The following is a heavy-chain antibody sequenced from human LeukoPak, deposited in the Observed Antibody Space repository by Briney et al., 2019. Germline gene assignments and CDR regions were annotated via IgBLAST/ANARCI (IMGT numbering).Heavy chain of an antibody. Sequence: GASVKVSCKASGYTFTGYYMRWVRQAPGQGLEWMGWINPNSGGTNYAQKFQGRVTMTRDTSISTAYMELSRLRSDDTAVYYCARDSMVRGVTHPKNRLDYWGQGTLVTVSS. CDR3: ARDSMVRGVTHPKNRLDY. CDR2: INPNSGGT. V-gene: IGHV1-2*02. CDR1: GYTFTGYY. D-gene: IGHD3-10*01. J-gene: IGHJ4*02.